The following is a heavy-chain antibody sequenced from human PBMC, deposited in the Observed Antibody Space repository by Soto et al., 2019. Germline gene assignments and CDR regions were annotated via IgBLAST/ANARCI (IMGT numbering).Heavy chain of an antibody. CDR3: ATMNGYFEY. CDR2: ITATGDRT. V-gene: IGHV3-23*01. J-gene: IGHJ4*02. CDR1: GFRFSSYS. Sequence: GGSLRLSCADSGFRFSSYSMSWVRQTPGKGLEWVAAITATGDRTYYADSVTGRFTISRDNSRKTHYLQMTSLRAEDTAMYYCATMNGYFEYWGQGTPVTVSS. D-gene: IGHD3-22*01.